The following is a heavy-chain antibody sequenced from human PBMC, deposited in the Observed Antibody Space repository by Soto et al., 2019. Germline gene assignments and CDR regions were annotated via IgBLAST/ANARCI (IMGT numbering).Heavy chain of an antibody. Sequence: QVQLVQSGAEMQQPGASVRVSCKASGGTFSKYAFSWVRQAPGQGLEWLGGTIPMFGTPNYAQKFKGRVAISEDESTATVYMELSSLRSEDTAVYFCARPLRDRNYYYGMAVWGQGTTVTVSS. CDR2: TIPMFGTP. V-gene: IGHV1-69*01. D-gene: IGHD3-22*01. CDR1: GGTFSKYA. CDR3: ARPLRDRNYYYGMAV. J-gene: IGHJ6*02.